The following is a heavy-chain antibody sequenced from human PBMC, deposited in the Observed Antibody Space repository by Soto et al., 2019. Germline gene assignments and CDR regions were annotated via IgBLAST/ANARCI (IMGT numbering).Heavy chain of an antibody. CDR3: ARDLLGYCSGGSCYNGY. D-gene: IGHD2-15*01. Sequence: GGSLRLSCAASGFTFSSYGMHWVRQASGKGLEWVAVIWYDGSNKYYADSVKGRFTISRDNSKNTLYLQMNSLRAEDTAVYYCARDLLGYCSGGSCYNGYWGQGTLVTVSS. V-gene: IGHV3-33*01. CDR2: IWYDGSNK. CDR1: GFTFSSYG. J-gene: IGHJ4*02.